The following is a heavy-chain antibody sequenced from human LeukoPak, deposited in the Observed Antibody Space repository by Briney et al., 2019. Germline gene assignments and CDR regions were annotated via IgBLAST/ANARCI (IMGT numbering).Heavy chain of an antibody. Sequence: GASVKVSCKASGFTFTSSAVQWVRQARGQRLEWIGWIVVGSGNTNYAQKFQERVTITRDMSTSTAYMELSSLRSEDTAVYYCAAEPPYGDYYYYYGMDVWGQGTMVTVSS. J-gene: IGHJ6*02. V-gene: IGHV1-58*01. CDR1: GFTFTSSA. CDR2: IVVGSGNT. D-gene: IGHD4-17*01. CDR3: AAEPPYGDYYYYYGMDV.